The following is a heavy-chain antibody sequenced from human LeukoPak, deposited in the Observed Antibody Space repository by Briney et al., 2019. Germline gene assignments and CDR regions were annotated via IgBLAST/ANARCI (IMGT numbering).Heavy chain of an antibody. CDR2: IWYDGSNK. CDR1: GFTFSSYG. CDR3: ARDSEEGTYYYDSSGYYTWFDP. D-gene: IGHD3-22*01. J-gene: IGHJ5*02. Sequence: GGSLRLSCAASGFTFSSYGMHWVRQAPGKGLEWVAVIWYDGSNKYYADSVKGRFTISRDNSKNTLYLQMNSLRAEDTAVYYCARDSEEGTYYYDSSGYYTWFDPWGQGTLVTVSS. V-gene: IGHV3-33*01.